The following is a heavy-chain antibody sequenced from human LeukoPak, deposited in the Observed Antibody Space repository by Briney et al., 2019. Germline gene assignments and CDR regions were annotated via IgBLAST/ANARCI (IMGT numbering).Heavy chain of an antibody. CDR1: GGSISSSSYY. V-gene: IGHV4-39*02. J-gene: IGHJ5*02. D-gene: IGHD4-17*01. CDR2: IYYSGST. Sequence: LETLSLTCTVSGGSISSSSYYWGWIRQPPGKGLEWIGSIYYSGSTYYNPSLKSRVTISVDTSKNQFSLKLSSVTAADTAVYYCARDVYRKAYGDYGGFDPWGQGTLVTVSS. CDR3: ARDVYRKAYGDYGGFDP.